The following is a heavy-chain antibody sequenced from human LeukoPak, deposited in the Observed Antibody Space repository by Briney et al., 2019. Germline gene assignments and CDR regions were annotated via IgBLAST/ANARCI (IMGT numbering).Heavy chain of an antibody. J-gene: IGHJ4*02. Sequence: LRLSCAASGFTFSSYWMSWIRQPPGKGLEWIGEINHSGSTNYNTSLKSRVTISVDTSKNQFSLKLSSVTAADTAVYYCARLKLLWSNYFDYWGQGTLVTVSS. CDR1: GFTFSSYW. V-gene: IGHV4-34*01. CDR3: ARLKLLWSNYFDY. CDR2: INHSGST. D-gene: IGHD2-2*01.